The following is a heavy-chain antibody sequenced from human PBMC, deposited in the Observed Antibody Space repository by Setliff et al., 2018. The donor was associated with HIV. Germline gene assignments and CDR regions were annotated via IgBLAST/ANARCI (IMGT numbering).Heavy chain of an antibody. CDR2: ISAYNGNT. CDR1: GYTFTSYG. J-gene: IGHJ3*02. V-gene: IGHV1-18*01. D-gene: IGHD3-22*01. Sequence: ASVKVSCKASGYTFTSYGISWVRQAPGQGLEWMGCISAYNGNTNYAQKLQGRVTMTTDTSTSTAYMELRSLRSDDTAVYYCARDLTELYDSSGYYYRDVAFDIWGQGTMVTVSS. CDR3: ARDLTELYDSSGYYYRDVAFDI.